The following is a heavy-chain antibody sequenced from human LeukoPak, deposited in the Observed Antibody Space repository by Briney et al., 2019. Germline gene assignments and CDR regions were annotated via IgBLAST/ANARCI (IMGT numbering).Heavy chain of an antibody. Sequence: PGGSLRLSCAASGFSFADYTMHWVRQAPGKGLEWVSSVSPTSGATYYADSVKGRFTISRDNSKNTLYLQMNSLRAEDTAVYFCAKCGTYYTFYYYYTDVWGQGTTVTISS. D-gene: IGHD3-10*01. CDR2: VSPTSGAT. V-gene: IGHV3-23*01. J-gene: IGHJ6*03. CDR3: AKCGTYYTFYYYYTDV. CDR1: GFSFADYT.